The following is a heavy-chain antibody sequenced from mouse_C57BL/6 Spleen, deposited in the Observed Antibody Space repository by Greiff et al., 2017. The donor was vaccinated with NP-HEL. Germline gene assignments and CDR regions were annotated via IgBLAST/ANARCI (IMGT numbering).Heavy chain of an antibody. Sequence: QVHVKQPGAELVKPGASVKMSCKASGYTFTSYWITWVKQRPGQGLEWIGDIYPGSGSTNYNEKFKSKATLTVDTSSSTAYMQLSSLTSEDSAVYYCATTVVARSYWYFDVWGTGTTVTVSS. V-gene: IGHV1-55*01. CDR3: ATTVVARSYWYFDV. CDR2: IYPGSGST. CDR1: GYTFTSYW. D-gene: IGHD1-1*01. J-gene: IGHJ1*03.